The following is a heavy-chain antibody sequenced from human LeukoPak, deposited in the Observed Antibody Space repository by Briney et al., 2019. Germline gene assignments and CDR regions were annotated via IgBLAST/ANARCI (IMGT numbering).Heavy chain of an antibody. V-gene: IGHV3-30*18. D-gene: IGHD6-19*01. CDR3: AKDRRESSGWQYKYYYYAMDV. CDR1: GFTFSSYG. Sequence: GRSLRLSCAASGFTFSSYGMHCVRQAPGRGLEWVAVFSYDGSNKYYAESVKGRFTISRDNYKNTLYLQMNSLRPEDTAVYYCAKDRRESSGWQYKYYYYAMDVWGQGTTVTVSS. CDR2: FSYDGSNK. J-gene: IGHJ6*02.